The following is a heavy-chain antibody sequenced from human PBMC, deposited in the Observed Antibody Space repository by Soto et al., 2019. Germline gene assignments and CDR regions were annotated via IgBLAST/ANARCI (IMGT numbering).Heavy chain of an antibody. V-gene: IGHV4-28*03. CDR3: ARELDGIDV. CDR1: GYSISSSNW. Sequence: SETLSLTSAVAGYSISSSNWWGWIRQPPGKGLEWIGYIYYSGSTYYNPSLKSRVTMSVDTSKNSLYLQMNSLRAEDTAVYYCARELDGIDVWGQGTTVTVS. CDR2: IYYSGST. J-gene: IGHJ6*02.